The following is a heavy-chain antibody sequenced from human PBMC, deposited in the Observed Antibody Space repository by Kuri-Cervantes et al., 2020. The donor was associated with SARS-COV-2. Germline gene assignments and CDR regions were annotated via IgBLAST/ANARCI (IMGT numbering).Heavy chain of an antibody. CDR3: AREYYYDSSGYYYTRYYYYYGMDV. V-gene: IGHV4-34*01. J-gene: IGHJ6*02. Sequence: GSLRLSCAVYGGSFSGYYWSWIRQPPGKGLEWIGEINHSGSTNYNPSLKSRVTISVDTSKNQFSLKLSSVTAADTAVYYCAREYYYDSSGYYYTRYYYYYGMDVWGQWTTVTVSS. CDR1: GGSFSGYY. CDR2: INHSGST. D-gene: IGHD3-22*01.